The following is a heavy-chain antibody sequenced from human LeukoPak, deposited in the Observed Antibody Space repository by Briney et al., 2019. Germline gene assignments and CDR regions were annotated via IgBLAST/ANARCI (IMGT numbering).Heavy chain of an antibody. CDR1: GGSFSGYY. V-gene: IGHV4-34*01. CDR3: ARRGSGSYANNHRNWFDP. Sequence: SETLSLTCAVYGGSFSGYYWSWIRQPPGKGLEWIGEINHSGSTNYNPSLKSRVTISVDTSKNQFSLKLSSVTAADTAVYYCARRGSGSYANNHRNWFDPWGQGTLVTVSS. CDR2: INHSGST. J-gene: IGHJ5*02. D-gene: IGHD3-10*01.